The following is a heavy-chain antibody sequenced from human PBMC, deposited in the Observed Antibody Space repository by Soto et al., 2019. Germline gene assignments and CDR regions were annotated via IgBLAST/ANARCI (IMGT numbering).Heavy chain of an antibody. D-gene: IGHD2-15*01. CDR3: ARGGYCSGGSCYTNY. J-gene: IGHJ4*02. Sequence: QVQLQQWGAGLLKPSETLSLTCAVYGGSFSGYYWSWIRQPPGKGLEWIGEINHSGSTNYNPSLKSRVTISVDPSKNQFSLKLSSVTAADTAVYYCARGGYCSGGSCYTNYWGQGTLVTVSS. CDR1: GGSFSGYY. V-gene: IGHV4-34*01. CDR2: INHSGST.